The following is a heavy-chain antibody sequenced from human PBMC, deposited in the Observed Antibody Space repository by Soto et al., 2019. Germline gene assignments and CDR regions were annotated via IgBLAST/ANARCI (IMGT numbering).Heavy chain of an antibody. CDR1: GASISSDY. CDR3: ARDKDYCSGGTCYSAFDD. D-gene: IGHD2-15*01. J-gene: IGHJ4*02. V-gene: IGHV4-59*01. CDR2: TSFSGST. Sequence: SETLSLTCTVSGASISSDYWSWIRQSPGKGLQWIGFTSFSGSTNYNPSLKSRITMSVDTSKNQFSVRLSSVTAADTAVYYCARDKDYCSGGTCYSAFDDWGQGTLVTVSS.